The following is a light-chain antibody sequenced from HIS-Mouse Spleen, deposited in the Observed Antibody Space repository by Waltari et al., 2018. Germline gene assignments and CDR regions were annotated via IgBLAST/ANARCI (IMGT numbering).Light chain of an antibody. CDR1: ALPKKY. CDR3: YSTDSSGNHRV. Sequence: SYELTQPPSVSVSPGQTARITCSGDALPKKYAYWYQQKSGQAPVLVIYQDSKRPSRIPERCSGSSSGTMATLTISGAQVEDEADYYCYSTDSSGNHRVFGGGTKLTVL. J-gene: IGLJ2*01. CDR2: QDS. V-gene: IGLV3-10*01.